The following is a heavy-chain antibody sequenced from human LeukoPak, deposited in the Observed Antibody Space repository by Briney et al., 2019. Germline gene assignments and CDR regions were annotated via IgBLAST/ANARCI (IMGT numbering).Heavy chain of an antibody. CDR2: ISSSSSYI. J-gene: IGHJ5*02. D-gene: IGHD3-22*01. Sequence: PGGSLRLSCAASGFTFDDYAMHWVRQAPGKGLEWVSSISSSSSYIYYADSVKGRFTISRDNAKNSLYLQMNSLRAEDTAVYYCARDSTSGYWYPWGQGTLVTVSS. V-gene: IGHV3-21*01. CDR3: ARDSTSGYWYP. CDR1: GFTFDDYA.